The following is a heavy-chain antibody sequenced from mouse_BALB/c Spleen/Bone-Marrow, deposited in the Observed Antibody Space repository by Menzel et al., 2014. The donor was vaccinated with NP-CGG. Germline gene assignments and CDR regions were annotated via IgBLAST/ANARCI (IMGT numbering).Heavy chain of an antibody. CDR1: GFDFSRYW. CDR2: INPDSSTI. J-gene: IGHJ2*01. CDR3: ARLYYYGNFDY. D-gene: IGHD1-1*01. Sequence: EVHLVESGGGLVQPGGSLKLSCAASGFDFSRYWMSWVRQAPGKGLEWIGEINPDSSTISYTPSLKDKFIISRDNAKNTLYLQMSKVRSEDTALYYCARLYYYGNFDYWGQGTTLTVSS. V-gene: IGHV4-1*02.